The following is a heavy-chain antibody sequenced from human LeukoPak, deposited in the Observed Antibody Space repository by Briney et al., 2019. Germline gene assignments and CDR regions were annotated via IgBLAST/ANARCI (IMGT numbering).Heavy chain of an antibody. D-gene: IGHD2-8*01. V-gene: IGHV3-21*04. CDR2: ISSSSSYI. CDR3: ARGTERYCTNGVCRYFDY. CDR1: GFTFSSYS. J-gene: IGHJ4*02. Sequence: PGGSLRLSCAASGFTFSSYSMNWVRQAPGKGLEWVSSISSSSSYIYYADSVKGRFTISRDNSKNTLYLQMNSLRAEDTAVYYCARGTERYCTNGVCRYFDYWGQGTLVTVSS.